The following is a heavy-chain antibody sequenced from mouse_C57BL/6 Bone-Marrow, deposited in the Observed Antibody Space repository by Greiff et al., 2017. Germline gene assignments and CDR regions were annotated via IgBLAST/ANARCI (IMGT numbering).Heavy chain of an antibody. Sequence: VQLQQSGAELVRPGTSVKVSCKASGYAFTNYLIEWVKQRPGQGLEWIGVINPGSGGTNYNDKLKGKATLTADKSSSTAYMQLSRLTSECSAVYFCARSKNWDSWFAYWGQGTLVTVSA. D-gene: IGHD4-1*01. CDR2: INPGSGGT. CDR1: GYAFTNYL. V-gene: IGHV1-54*01. J-gene: IGHJ3*01. CDR3: ARSKNWDSWFAY.